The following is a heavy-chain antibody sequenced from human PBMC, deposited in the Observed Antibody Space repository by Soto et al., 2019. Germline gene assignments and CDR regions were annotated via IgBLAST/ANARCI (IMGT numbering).Heavy chain of an antibody. V-gene: IGHV6-1*01. J-gene: IGHJ4*02. CDR2: TYYRSKWYN. D-gene: IGHD6-13*01. Sequence: SQTLSLTCAISVDIVSSNSAAWNCIRQSPSRGLEWLGRTYYRSKWYNDYAVSVKSRITINSDTSRNQFSLQLNSVTPEDTAVYYCARDRWYSTNWYSSSAFDYWGQGTLVTVSS. CDR3: ARDRWYSTNWYSSSAFDY. CDR1: VDIVSSNSAA.